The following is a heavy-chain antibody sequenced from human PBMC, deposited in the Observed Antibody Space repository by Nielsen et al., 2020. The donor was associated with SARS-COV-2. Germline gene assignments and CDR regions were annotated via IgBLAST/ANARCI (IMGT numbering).Heavy chain of an antibody. J-gene: IGHJ4*02. D-gene: IGHD5-18*01. V-gene: IGHV1-2*02. CDR2: INPNSGGT. CDR3: ARDLTLYSYGQEGDQDFDY. CDR1: GYTFTGYY. Sequence: GGSLRLSCAASGYTFTGYYMHWVRQAPGQGLEWMGWINPNSGGTNYAQKFQGRVTMTRDTSISTAYMELSRLRSDDTAVYYCARDLTLYSYGQEGDQDFDYWGQGTLVTVSS.